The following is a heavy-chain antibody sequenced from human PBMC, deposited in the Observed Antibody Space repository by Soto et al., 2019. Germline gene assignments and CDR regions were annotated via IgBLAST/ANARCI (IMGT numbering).Heavy chain of an antibody. CDR1: GFTFSNAW. CDR2: IKSKINGGTT. J-gene: IGHJ4*02. CDR3: TTDDPINKN. V-gene: IGHV3-15*01. Sequence: EVQLVESGGGLVKPGGSLRLSCAASGFTFSNAWMSWVRQAPGKGLEWVGRIKSKINGGTTDYAAPVKGRFTISRDDSKNTLYLQMNSLKIEDTAVYYCTTDDPINKNWGQGTLVTVSS.